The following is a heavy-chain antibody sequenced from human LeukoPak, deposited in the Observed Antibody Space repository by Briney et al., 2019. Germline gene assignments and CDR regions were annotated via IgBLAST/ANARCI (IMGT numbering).Heavy chain of an antibody. Sequence: PSETLSLTCTVSGGPISSYYWSWIRQPAGKGLEWIGRIYTSGSTNYNPSLKSRVTMSVDTSKNQFSLKLSSVTAADTAVYYCARTPRDRSSTSCYFWFDPWGQGALVTVSS. V-gene: IGHV4-4*07. D-gene: IGHD2-2*01. J-gene: IGHJ5*02. CDR2: IYTSGST. CDR1: GGPISSYY. CDR3: ARTPRDRSSTSCYFWFDP.